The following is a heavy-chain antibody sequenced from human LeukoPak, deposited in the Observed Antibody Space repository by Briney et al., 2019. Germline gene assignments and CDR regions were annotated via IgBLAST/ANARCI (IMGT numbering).Heavy chain of an antibody. CDR3: AREMRSSKALDY. Sequence: ASVKVSCKTSGYMFTVYYLHWVRQAPGQGLEWMGMISPTGGTTRFSQKYQGRITMTRDMSTSTVYMGLSSLRSEDTAVYYCAREMRSSKALDYWGQGTLVTVSS. CDR2: ISPTGGTT. J-gene: IGHJ4*02. CDR1: GYMFTVYY. D-gene: IGHD2/OR15-2a*01. V-gene: IGHV1-46*01.